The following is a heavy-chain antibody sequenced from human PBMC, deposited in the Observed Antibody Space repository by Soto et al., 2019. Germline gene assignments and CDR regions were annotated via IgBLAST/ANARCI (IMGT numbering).Heavy chain of an antibody. CDR2: IYYSGST. D-gene: IGHD2-2*01. V-gene: IGHV4-31*03. Sequence: QVQLQESGPGLVKPSQTLSLTCTVSGGSISSGGYYWSWIRQHPGKGLEWIGYIYYSGSTYYNPSLKSRVTISVDTSKNQFSLKLSSVTAADTAVYYCARDERGYCSSTSCYFYYGMDVWGQGTTVTVSS. J-gene: IGHJ6*02. CDR1: GGSISSGGYY. CDR3: ARDERGYCSSTSCYFYYGMDV.